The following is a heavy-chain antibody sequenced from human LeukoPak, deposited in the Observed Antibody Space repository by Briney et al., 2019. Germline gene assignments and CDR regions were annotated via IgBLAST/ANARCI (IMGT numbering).Heavy chain of an antibody. Sequence: GASVKVSCKAFGYTFTTYGVSWVRQAPGQGLEWMGWIDAYSGNTNSVQRFQGRVTMTTDTSTSTAYMELRSLRSDDTAVYYCARDRPGDEAFDIWGQGTTVTVSS. J-gene: IGHJ3*02. CDR2: IDAYSGNT. CDR1: GYTFTTYG. V-gene: IGHV1-18*01. CDR3: ARDRPGDEAFDI. D-gene: IGHD3-10*01.